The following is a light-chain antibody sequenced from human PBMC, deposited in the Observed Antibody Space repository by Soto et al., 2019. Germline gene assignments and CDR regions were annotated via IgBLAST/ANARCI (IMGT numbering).Light chain of an antibody. Sequence: DIVMTQSPLSLPVTPGEPASISCRSSQSLLHSNGYNYLDWYLQKPGQSPQLLIYLGSNRASGVPDRFGGSGSGTDFTLKISRVEAEDVGLYDCMQALQIPATFGGGTKVEIK. CDR2: LGS. CDR1: QSLLHSNGYNY. J-gene: IGKJ4*01. V-gene: IGKV2-28*01. CDR3: MQALQIPAT.